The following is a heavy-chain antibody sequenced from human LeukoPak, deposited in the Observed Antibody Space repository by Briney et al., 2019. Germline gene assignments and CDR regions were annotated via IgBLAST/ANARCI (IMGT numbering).Heavy chain of an antibody. CDR1: GGTFSSYA. CDR2: IIPIFGTA. Sequence: GASVKDSCKASGGTFSSYAISWVRQAPGRGLEWMGGIIPIFGTANYAQKFQGRVTITADESTSTAYMELSSLRSEDTAVYYRARDGDLVVRGTYDYWGQGTLVTVSS. CDR3: ARDGDLVVRGTYDY. V-gene: IGHV1-69*13. D-gene: IGHD3-10*01. J-gene: IGHJ4*02.